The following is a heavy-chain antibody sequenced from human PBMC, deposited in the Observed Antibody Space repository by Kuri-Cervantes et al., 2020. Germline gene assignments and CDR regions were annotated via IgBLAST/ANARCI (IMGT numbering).Heavy chain of an antibody. CDR3: ARGGEVLLWFGETGDAFDI. CDR1: GYTFTSYG. D-gene: IGHD3-10*01. V-gene: IGHV1-18*01. J-gene: IGHJ3*02. Sequence: ASVKVSCKASGYTFTSYGISWVRQAPGQGLEWMGWISAYNGNTKYSQKFQGRVTITRDTSASTAYMELSSLRSEDTAVYYCARGGEVLLWFGETGDAFDIWGQGTMVTVSS. CDR2: ISAYNGNT.